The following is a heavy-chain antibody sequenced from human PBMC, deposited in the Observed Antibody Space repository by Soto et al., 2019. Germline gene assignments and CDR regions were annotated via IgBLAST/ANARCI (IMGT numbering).Heavy chain of an antibody. Sequence: QVQLVQSGAEVKKPGASVKVSCQASSYTFTSYGITWVRQAPGQGLEWMGWISPYNGNTNYAQKLQGRVTITTDTSTSTAYMEQRSLRSDDTAVYYCARGGAGCSAGSCPANWFDPWGQGTLVTVSS. D-gene: IGHD2-15*01. CDR3: ARGGAGCSAGSCPANWFDP. V-gene: IGHV1-18*01. CDR2: ISPYNGNT. CDR1: SYTFTSYG. J-gene: IGHJ5*02.